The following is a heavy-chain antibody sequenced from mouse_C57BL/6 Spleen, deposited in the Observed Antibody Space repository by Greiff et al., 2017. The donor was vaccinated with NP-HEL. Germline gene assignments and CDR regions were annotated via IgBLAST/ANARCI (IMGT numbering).Heavy chain of an antibody. CDR3: ARYPDGQGAFDY. J-gene: IGHJ2*01. CDR2: ISDGGSYT. V-gene: IGHV5-4*01. CDR1: GFTFSSYA. Sequence: EVQLVESGGGLVKPGGSLKLSCAASGFTFSSYAMSWVRQTPEKRLEWVATISDGGSYTYYPDNVKGRFTISRDNAKNNLYLQMSHLKSEDTAMYYCARYPDGQGAFDYWGQGTTLTVSS. D-gene: IGHD2-3*01.